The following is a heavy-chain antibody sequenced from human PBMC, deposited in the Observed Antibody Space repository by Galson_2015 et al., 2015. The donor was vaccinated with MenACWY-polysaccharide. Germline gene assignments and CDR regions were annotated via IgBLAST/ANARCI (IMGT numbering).Heavy chain of an antibody. Sequence: SLRLSCAASGVTFSNYGMHWVRQAPGKGPEWVAVISYDGGTKYYADSVKGRFTISRDKSRNTLYLQMDSLRPEDTAVYFCAREGDTYRSGRYGSWGQGTLVTVSS. CDR1: GVTFSNYG. CDR2: ISYDGGTK. J-gene: IGHJ4*02. CDR3: AREGDTYRSGRYGS. D-gene: IGHD6-13*01. V-gene: IGHV3-30*03.